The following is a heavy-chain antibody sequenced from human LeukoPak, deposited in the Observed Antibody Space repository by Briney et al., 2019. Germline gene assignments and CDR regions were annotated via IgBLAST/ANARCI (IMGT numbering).Heavy chain of an antibody. CDR2: MSYDGSDK. Sequence: GGSLRLSCAASGFSFKNYAMHWVRQAPGKGLEWVTVMSYDGSDKYYADSVKGRFSISRDNSKNMLYLQMNSLRTEDTAVYYCAKDRGGSGWYFDYWGQGTLVTVSS. CDR1: GFSFKNYA. V-gene: IGHV3-30*04. D-gene: IGHD6-19*01. J-gene: IGHJ4*02. CDR3: AKDRGGSGWYFDY.